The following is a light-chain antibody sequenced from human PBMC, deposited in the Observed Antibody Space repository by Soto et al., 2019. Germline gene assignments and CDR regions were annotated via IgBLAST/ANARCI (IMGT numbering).Light chain of an antibody. J-gene: IGKJ4*01. CDR1: QSVSSNY. CDR2: GAS. CDR3: QQYGSSPPLT. V-gene: IGKV3-20*01. Sequence: EIVLTQSPGTLSLSPGERATLSCRASQSVSSNYLAWYQQKSGQAPRLLIYGASSRATGIPDRFSGSGSGTDFTLTISRLEPEDFVVYYCQQYGSSPPLTLGGGTKVDIK.